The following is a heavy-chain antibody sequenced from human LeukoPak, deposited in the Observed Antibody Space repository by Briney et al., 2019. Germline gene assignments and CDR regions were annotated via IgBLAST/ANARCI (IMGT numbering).Heavy chain of an antibody. J-gene: IGHJ4*02. D-gene: IGHD3-22*01. CDR1: VGTYSSYA. CDR2: IIPMLGIA. V-gene: IGHV1-69*04. CDR3: ARDLLRYDSSGYPPPLF. Sequence: SVKVPFKASVGTYSSYAISWVRQAPGQGLAWMGRIIPMLGIANYAQTCQGRVTTTADKSTSTAYMELSSLRSEDTAVYYCARDLLRYDSSGYPPPLFWGQGTLVTVSS.